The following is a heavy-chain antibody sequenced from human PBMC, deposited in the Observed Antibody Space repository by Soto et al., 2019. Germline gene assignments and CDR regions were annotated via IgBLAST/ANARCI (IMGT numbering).Heavy chain of an antibody. Sequence: GGSLRLSCAASGFTFSSYSMSWVRQAPGKGLEWVSSISSSSSYIYYADSVKGRFTISRDNAKNSLYLQMNSLRAEDTAVYYCARDTNIDSSDYWGQGTLVTVSS. CDR2: ISSSSSYI. D-gene: IGHD3-22*01. V-gene: IGHV3-21*01. CDR3: ARDTNIDSSDY. CDR1: GFTFSSYS. J-gene: IGHJ4*02.